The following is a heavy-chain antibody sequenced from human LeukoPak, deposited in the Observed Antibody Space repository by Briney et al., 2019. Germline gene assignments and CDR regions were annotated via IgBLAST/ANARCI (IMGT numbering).Heavy chain of an antibody. CDR1: GYIFTSYG. CDR3: ARDINGYYYDSHGYYPTDL. J-gene: IGHJ5*02. V-gene: IGHV1-18*01. CDR2: ISVNNGNT. Sequence: ASVKASCKASGYIFTSYGISWVRQTPGQRLERMGWISVNNGNTNYPQRLKGGVTMTTDTSTTTAYMELRILRSDDTAVYYCARDINGYYYDSHGYYPTDLWGQGTLVTVSS. D-gene: IGHD3-22*01.